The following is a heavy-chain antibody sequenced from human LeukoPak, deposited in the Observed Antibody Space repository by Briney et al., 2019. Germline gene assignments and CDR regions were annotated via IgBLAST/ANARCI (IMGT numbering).Heavy chain of an antibody. J-gene: IGHJ4*02. V-gene: IGHV4-34*01. CDR3: ARHRGSGWYQAYYFDY. CDR2: INHSGST. D-gene: IGHD6-19*01. Sequence: SETLSLTCAVYGGSFSGYYWSWIRQPPGKGLEWIGEINHSGSTNYNPSLKSRVTISIDTSKNQFSLKLSSVTAADTAVYYCARHRGSGWYQAYYFDYWGQGTLVTVSS. CDR1: GGSFSGYY.